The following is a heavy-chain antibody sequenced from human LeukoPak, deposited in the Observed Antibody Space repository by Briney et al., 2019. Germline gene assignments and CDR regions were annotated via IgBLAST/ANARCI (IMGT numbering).Heavy chain of an antibody. D-gene: IGHD3-22*01. V-gene: IGHV1-18*01. Sequence: ASVTVSCTASAYTFTIYGISWVRQAPGQGLEWMGWISAYNGNTNYAQKLQGRVTMTTDTSTSTAYMDLRSLRSDDTAVYYCARVGPGITMIEDYWGQGTLVTVSS. CDR3: ARVGPGITMIEDY. CDR2: ISAYNGNT. J-gene: IGHJ4*02. CDR1: AYTFTIYG.